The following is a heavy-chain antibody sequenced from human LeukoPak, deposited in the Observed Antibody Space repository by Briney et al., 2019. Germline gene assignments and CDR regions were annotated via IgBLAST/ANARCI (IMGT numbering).Heavy chain of an antibody. Sequence: GGSLRLSCAASGFTFSNAWMSWVRQAPGKGLEWVGRIKSKSDGGTTDYAAPVKGRFTISRDDSKDTLYLQMNSLRAEDTAGYYCAKVRLGYCSGGSCSRGGTPMDVWGKGTTVTISS. CDR2: IKSKSDGGTT. J-gene: IGHJ6*03. CDR3: AKVRLGYCSGGSCSRGGTPMDV. V-gene: IGHV3-15*01. D-gene: IGHD2-15*01. CDR1: GFTFSNAW.